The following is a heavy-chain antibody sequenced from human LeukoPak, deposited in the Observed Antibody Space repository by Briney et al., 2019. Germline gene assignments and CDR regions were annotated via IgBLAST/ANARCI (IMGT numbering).Heavy chain of an antibody. V-gene: IGHV4-61*02. Sequence: SETLSLTCSVSGGYISNGSYYWSWIRQPAGKGLEWIGRIYISGSASYNPSLKSRVTFSVDTSKNQFSLKLTSVTAADTAVYYCARVYDFWSGYFYYYYMDVWGKGTTVTVSS. J-gene: IGHJ6*03. CDR1: GGYISNGSYY. CDR3: ARVYDFWSGYFYYYYMDV. CDR2: IYISGSA. D-gene: IGHD3-3*01.